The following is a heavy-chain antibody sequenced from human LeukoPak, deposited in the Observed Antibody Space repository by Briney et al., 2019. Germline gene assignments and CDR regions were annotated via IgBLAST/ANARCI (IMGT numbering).Heavy chain of an antibody. CDR2: ISYDGSNK. D-gene: IGHD4-17*01. CDR1: GFTFSSYA. CDR3: ARRGGYGDYGYYYFDY. Sequence: GGSLRLSCAASGFTFSSYAMHWVRQAPGKGLEGVAVISYDGSNKYYADSVKGRFTISRDNSKNTLYLQMNGLRAEDTAVYYCARRGGYGDYGYYYFDYWGQGTLVTVSS. V-gene: IGHV3-30*04. J-gene: IGHJ4*02.